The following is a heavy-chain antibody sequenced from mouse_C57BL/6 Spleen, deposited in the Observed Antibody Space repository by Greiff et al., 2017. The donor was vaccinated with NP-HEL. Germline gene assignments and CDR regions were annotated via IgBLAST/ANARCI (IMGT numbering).Heavy chain of an antibody. CDR2: ISYDGSN. CDR1: GYSITSGYY. J-gene: IGHJ4*01. Sequence: LQESGPGLVKPSQSLSLTCSVTGYSITSGYYWNWIRQFPGNKLEWMGYISYDGSNNYNPSLKNRISIPRETSKNQFFLKLNSVTTEDTATYYCARGIYYDYDGDAMDYWGQGTSVTVSS. CDR3: ARGIYYDYDGDAMDY. D-gene: IGHD2-4*01. V-gene: IGHV3-6*01.